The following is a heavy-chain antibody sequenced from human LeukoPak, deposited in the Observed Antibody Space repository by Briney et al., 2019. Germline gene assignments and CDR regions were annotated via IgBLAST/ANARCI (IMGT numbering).Heavy chain of an antibody. CDR2: ISIGSTAI. V-gene: IGHV3-48*01. J-gene: IGHJ4*02. CDR1: GFTFSSHS. D-gene: IGHD3-22*01. CDR3: ARVIGGYLHDY. Sequence: GGSLRLSCAASGFTFSSHSMNWVRQAPGKGLEWVSYISIGSTAIYYADSVKGRSTISRDNAKNSLYLQIDSLRAEDTAVYYCARVIGGYLHDYWGRGTLVTVSS.